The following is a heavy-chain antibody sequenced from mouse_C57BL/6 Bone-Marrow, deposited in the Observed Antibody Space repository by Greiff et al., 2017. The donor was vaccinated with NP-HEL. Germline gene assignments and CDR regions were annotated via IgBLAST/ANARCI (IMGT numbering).Heavy chain of an antibody. CDR3: AIWGFAY. J-gene: IGHJ3*01. D-gene: IGHD4-1*01. CDR1: GFSLTRYG. V-gene: IGHV2-2*01. Sequence: QVQLQQSGPGLVQPSQSLSITCTVSGFSLTRYGVHWVRQSPGKGLAWLGVIWRGGRTDYNAAFISSLSISKDNSKSQVFFKMNSLQADDTAIYYCAIWGFAYWGQGTLVTVSA. CDR2: IWRGGRT.